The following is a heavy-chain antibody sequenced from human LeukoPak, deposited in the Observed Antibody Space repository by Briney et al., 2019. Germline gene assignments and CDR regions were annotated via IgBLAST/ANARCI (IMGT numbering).Heavy chain of an antibody. Sequence: SETLSLTCIVSGGSISSYSWTWIRQPAGEGLEWIGRIYTSGTTNYNPSLKSRVTMSVDTSKNQFSLKLSSVTAADTAVYYCARVWFGEPTNWFDPWGQGTLVTVSS. J-gene: IGHJ5*02. CDR3: ARVWFGEPTNWFDP. CDR1: GGSISSYS. V-gene: IGHV4-4*07. D-gene: IGHD3-10*01. CDR2: IYTSGTT.